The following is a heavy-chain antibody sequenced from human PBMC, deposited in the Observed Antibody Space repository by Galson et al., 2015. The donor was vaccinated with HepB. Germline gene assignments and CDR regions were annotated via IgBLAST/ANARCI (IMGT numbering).Heavy chain of an antibody. CDR1: GYTFTSHC. CDR3: ARFRLFQSPWSWGPKRDLSRHAFDI. CDR2: ICPGDSDT. J-gene: IGHJ3*02. D-gene: IGHD7-27*01. V-gene: IGHV5-51*01. Sequence: QSGAEVKKSGESLKISCMGSGYTFTSHCIAWVRQMPGKGLEWMGSICPGDSDTKYSPSFRGHVTVSAARSSSTAFLQWRSLDASDTAIYYCARFRLFQSPWSWGPKRDLSRHAFDIWGQGTMVTVTS.